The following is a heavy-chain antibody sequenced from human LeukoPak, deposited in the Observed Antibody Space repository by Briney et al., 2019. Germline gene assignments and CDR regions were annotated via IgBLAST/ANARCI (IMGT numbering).Heavy chain of an antibody. Sequence: AGGPLRVSCAASGFTFSSYAMHWVRQAPGKGLEWVAVISYDGSNKYYADSVKGRFTISRDNSKNTLYLQMNSLRAEDTAVYYCARDNFDYWGQGTLVTVSS. J-gene: IGHJ4*02. CDR2: ISYDGSNK. CDR3: ARDNFDY. CDR1: GFTFSSYA. V-gene: IGHV3-30*04.